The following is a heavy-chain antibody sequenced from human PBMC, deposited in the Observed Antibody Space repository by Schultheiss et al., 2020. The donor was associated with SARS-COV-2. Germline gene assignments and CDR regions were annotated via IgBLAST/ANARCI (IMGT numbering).Heavy chain of an antibody. D-gene: IGHD1-14*01. CDR1: GGSISSYY. Sequence: SETLSLTCTVSGGSISSYYWSWIRQPPGKGLEWIGSIYHSGSTNYNPSLKSRVTISVDTSKNQFSLKLSSVTAADTAVYYCARRRNHYYMDVWGKGTTVTVSS. V-gene: IGHV4-59*12. CDR3: ARRRNHYYMDV. CDR2: IYHSGST. J-gene: IGHJ6*03.